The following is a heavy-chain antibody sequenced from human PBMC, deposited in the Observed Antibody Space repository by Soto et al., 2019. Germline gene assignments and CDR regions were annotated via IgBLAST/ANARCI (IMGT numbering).Heavy chain of an antibody. CDR3: ARGGDRRFFAY. D-gene: IGHD3-22*01. Sequence: GASVKVSCKAAGYTFTGYDMHWVRQAPGQWLEWMGWINPNSGGTNYAQKFQGWVTMTRDTSLSTAYMALSRPRSDDTALYYCARGGDRRFFAYWGQGTLVTVSS. CDR1: GYTFTGYD. V-gene: IGHV1-2*04. CDR2: INPNSGGT. J-gene: IGHJ4*02.